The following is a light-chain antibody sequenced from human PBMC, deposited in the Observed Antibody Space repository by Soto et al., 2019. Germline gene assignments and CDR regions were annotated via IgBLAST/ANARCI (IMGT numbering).Light chain of an antibody. J-gene: IGKJ2*01. V-gene: IGKV1-39*01. CDR1: QSISSY. CDR3: QQSYSTPFT. Sequence: DIQMTQSPFSLSASVGDRVTITCLASQSISSYLNWYQQKPGKAPNLLIYAASSLQSGVPSRFSGSASGTDFTLTISSLHPEDFATYYCQQSYSTPFTFGQGTKLEIK. CDR2: AAS.